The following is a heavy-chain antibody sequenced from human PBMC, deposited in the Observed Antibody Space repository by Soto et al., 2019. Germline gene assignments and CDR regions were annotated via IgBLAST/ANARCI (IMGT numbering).Heavy chain of an antibody. V-gene: IGHV3-21*01. CDR1: GVAFSSHR. CDR2: ISSSSGYI. Sequence: SGAVGLPCAAAGVAFSSHRITWVRQAPGKGLEWVSSISSSSGYIYYADSVKGRFTISRDNAKNSLYLQMNSLRAEDTAVYYCARVKLGYCISTSCYHDYWGQGT. D-gene: IGHD2-2*01. CDR3: ARVKLGYCISTSCYHDY. J-gene: IGHJ4*02.